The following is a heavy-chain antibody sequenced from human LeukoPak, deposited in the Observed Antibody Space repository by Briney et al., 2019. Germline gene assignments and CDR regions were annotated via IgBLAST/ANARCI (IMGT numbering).Heavy chain of an antibody. CDR1: GFTFNSCW. V-gene: IGHV3-74*01. CDR3: ARPRFGSIGLDY. CDR2: INSDGSST. Sequence: PGGSLRLSCAVSGFTFNSCWMHWVRQAPGKGLVWVSRINSDGSSTSYADSVKGRFTISRDNAKNTLSLQMNSLRAEDTALYYCARPRFGSIGLDYWGQGTLVTVSS. J-gene: IGHJ4*02. D-gene: IGHD6-6*01.